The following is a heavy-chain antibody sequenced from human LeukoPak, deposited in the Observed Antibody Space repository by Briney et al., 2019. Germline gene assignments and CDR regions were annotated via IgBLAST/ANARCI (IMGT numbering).Heavy chain of an antibody. CDR3: ARDPKLTGDAFDI. V-gene: IGHV1-2*02. Sequence: GASVKVSCKASGYTFTGYYMHWVRQAPGQGLEWMGWINPNSGGTNYAQKFQGRVTMTRDTSISTAYMELSRLRSDDTVVYYCARDPKLTGDAFDIWGQGTMVTVSS. CDR1: GYTFTGYY. J-gene: IGHJ3*02. CDR2: INPNSGGT. D-gene: IGHD7-27*01.